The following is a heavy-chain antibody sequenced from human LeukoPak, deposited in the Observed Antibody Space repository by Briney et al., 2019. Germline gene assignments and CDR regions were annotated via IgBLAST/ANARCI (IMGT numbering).Heavy chain of an antibody. Sequence: RGESLKISCKGSGYSFTSYWIGWVRQTPGKGLEWMGIFYPGDSHTRYSPSFQGQVTISADKSINTAYLQWSSLKASDTAMYYCGSLNPKHSSGRPEYFQHWGQGTLVTVSS. D-gene: IGHD5-18*01. CDR2: FYPGDSHT. CDR1: GYSFTSYW. CDR3: GSLNPKHSSGRPEYFQH. J-gene: IGHJ1*01. V-gene: IGHV5-51*01.